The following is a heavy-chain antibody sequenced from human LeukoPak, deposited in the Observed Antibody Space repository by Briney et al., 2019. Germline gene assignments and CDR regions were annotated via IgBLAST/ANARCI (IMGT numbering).Heavy chain of an antibody. CDR2: IYFTGST. J-gene: IGHJ4*02. CDR1: GGSISTYY. Sequence: SETLSLTCTVSGGSISTYYWSWIRQPPGRGLEWIGYIYFTGSTNYNPSLKSRVTISVDTSKNQFSLKLSSVTAADTAVYYCAKTLYGSGSYYFDYWGQGTLVTVSS. V-gene: IGHV4-59*01. CDR3: AKTLYGSGSYYFDY. D-gene: IGHD3-10*01.